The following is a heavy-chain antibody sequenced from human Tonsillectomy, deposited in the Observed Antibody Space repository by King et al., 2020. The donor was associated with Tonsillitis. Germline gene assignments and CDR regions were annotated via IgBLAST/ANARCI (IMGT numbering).Heavy chain of an antibody. CDR3: ARQVGPLDY. CDR2: ISYSGET. V-gene: IGHV4-59*11. Sequence: QLQESGPGLVKPSETLSLTCTVSGGSISSHYWSWILQPPGKGLEWVGYISYSGETKNNPSLNSRVTISLDTSRNQFSLKLTSVTAADTAVYYCARQVGPLDYWGQGILVTVSS. D-gene: IGHD1-26*01. CDR1: GGSISSHY. J-gene: IGHJ4*02.